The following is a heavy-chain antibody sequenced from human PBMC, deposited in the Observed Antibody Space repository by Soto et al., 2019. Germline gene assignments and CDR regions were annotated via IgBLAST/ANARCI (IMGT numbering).Heavy chain of an antibody. CDR1: GGTFSSYA. CDR2: IIPIFGTA. Sequence: SVKVSCKASGGTFSSYAISWVRQAPGQGLEWMGGIIPIFGTANYAQKFQGRVTITADESTSTAYMELSSLRSEDTAVYYCARRPYCSGGSCYSKNWFDPWGQGTLVTV. D-gene: IGHD2-15*01. J-gene: IGHJ5*02. V-gene: IGHV1-69*13. CDR3: ARRPYCSGGSCYSKNWFDP.